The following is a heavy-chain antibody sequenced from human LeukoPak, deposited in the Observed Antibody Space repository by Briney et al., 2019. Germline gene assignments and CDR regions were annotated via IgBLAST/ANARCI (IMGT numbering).Heavy chain of an antibody. CDR3: ARDLEYSYGYGGILGY. CDR2: IIPIFGPA. J-gene: IGHJ4*02. Sequence: GSSVKVSCKASGGTFSSYAISWVRQAPGQGLEWMGGIIPIFGPANYAQKFQGRVTITADESTSTAYMELSSLRSEDTAVYYCARDLEYSYGYGGILGYWGQGTLVTVSS. V-gene: IGHV1-69*01. CDR1: GGTFSSYA. D-gene: IGHD5-18*01.